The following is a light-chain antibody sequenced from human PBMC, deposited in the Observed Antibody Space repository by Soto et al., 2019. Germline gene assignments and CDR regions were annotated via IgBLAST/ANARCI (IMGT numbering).Light chain of an antibody. CDR1: STDPATYDL. CDR3: SSYTRSRAYV. J-gene: IGLJ1*01. CDR2: EVS. Sequence: QSVLTQPASVSGSPGQSITISCTGTSTDPATYDLVSWYQQHPGKAPQLIIHEVSNRPSGVSNRFSGSKSGNTASLTISGLQAEDEADYYCSSYTRSRAYVFGIGTKVTVL. V-gene: IGLV2-14*02.